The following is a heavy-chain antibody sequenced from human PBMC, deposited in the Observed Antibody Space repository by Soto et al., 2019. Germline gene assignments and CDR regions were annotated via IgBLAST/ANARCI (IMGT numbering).Heavy chain of an antibody. J-gene: IGHJ4*02. CDR1: GFTFSSYA. Sequence: EVQLLESGGGLVQTGGSLRLSCAASGFTFSSYAMSWVRQAPGKGLEWVLAISGSGGSTYYADSVKGRFTISRDNSKNTLYLKMNSLRAEDTAVYYCSKDPDTAMVMGYWGQRTLVTVSS. CDR2: ISGSGGST. CDR3: SKDPDTAMVMGY. V-gene: IGHV3-23*01. D-gene: IGHD5-18*01.